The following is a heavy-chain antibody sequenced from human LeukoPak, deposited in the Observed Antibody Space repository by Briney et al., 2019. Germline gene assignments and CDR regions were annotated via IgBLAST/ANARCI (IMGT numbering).Heavy chain of an antibody. CDR2: ISSSGSTI. CDR3: ARGRVLRIDY. J-gene: IGHJ4*02. CDR1: GFTFSSYE. Sequence: GGSLRLSCAASGFTFSSYEMNWVRQAPGKGLEWVSYISSSGSTIYYANSVKGRFTISRDNAKNSLYLQMNSLRAEDTAVYYCARGRVLRIDYWGQGTLVTVSS. V-gene: IGHV3-48*03. D-gene: IGHD3-10*01.